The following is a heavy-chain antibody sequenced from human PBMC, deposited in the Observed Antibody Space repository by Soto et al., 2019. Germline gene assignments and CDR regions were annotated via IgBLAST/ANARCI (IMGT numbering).Heavy chain of an antibody. J-gene: IGHJ4*02. Sequence: QVQLVESGGGVVQPGRSLRLSCAASGFTFSSYGMHWVRQAPGKGLEWVAVIWYDGSNKYYADSVKGRFTISRDNSKNTLYLQMNSLRAEDTAVYYGARAQGSGGRYYFDYWGQGTLVTVSS. CDR3: ARAQGSGGRYYFDY. CDR2: IWYDGSNK. CDR1: GFTFSSYG. V-gene: IGHV3-33*01. D-gene: IGHD6-19*01.